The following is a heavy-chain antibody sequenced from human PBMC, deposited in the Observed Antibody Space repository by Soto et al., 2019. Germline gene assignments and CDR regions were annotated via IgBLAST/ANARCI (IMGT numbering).Heavy chain of an antibody. CDR1: GLTFNRYC. V-gene: IGHV3-30*18. D-gene: IGHD2-8*01. Sequence: LXRSCAASGLTFNRYCMHWLRQAPGKGLEWVAVISYDGSNKYYADSVKGRFTISRDNSKNTLYLQMNSLRAEDTAVYYCAKYCTNGVCTFDSWGQGTLATGSS. J-gene: IGHJ4*02. CDR3: AKYCTNGVCTFDS. CDR2: ISYDGSNK.